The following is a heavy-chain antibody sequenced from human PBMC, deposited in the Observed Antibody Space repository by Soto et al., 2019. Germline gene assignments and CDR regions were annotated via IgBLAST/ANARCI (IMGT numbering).Heavy chain of an antibody. D-gene: IGHD2-2*01. J-gene: IGHJ6*03. Sequence: KASETLSLTCTVSGGSISSYHWTWIRQPPGKGLEWIGDIHNSGSTNYSPSLKSRLTISVDTSNNHFSLRLSSVTAADTAVYYCAKEMGFCTTTSCHAGPLYYYMDVWGKGTTVTVSS. CDR2: IHNSGST. CDR3: AKEMGFCTTTSCHAGPLYYYMDV. CDR1: GGSISSYH. V-gene: IGHV4-59*01.